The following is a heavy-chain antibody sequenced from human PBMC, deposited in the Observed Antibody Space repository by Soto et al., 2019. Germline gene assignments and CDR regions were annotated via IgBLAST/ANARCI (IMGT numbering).Heavy chain of an antibody. J-gene: IGHJ6*03. CDR1: GGSISSSSYY. CDR2: IYYSGST. CDR3: ARNGGRGYYYYYMDV. V-gene: IGHV4-39*01. D-gene: IGHD1-26*01. Sequence: SETLSLTCTVSGGSISSSSYYWGWIRQPPGKGMEWIGSIYYSGSTYYNPSLKSRVTISVDTSKNQFSLKLSSVTAADTAVYYCARNGGRGYYYYYMDVWGKGTTVTVSS.